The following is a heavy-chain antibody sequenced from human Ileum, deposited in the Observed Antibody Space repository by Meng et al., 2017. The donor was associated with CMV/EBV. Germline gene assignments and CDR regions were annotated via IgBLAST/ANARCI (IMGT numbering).Heavy chain of an antibody. V-gene: IGHV3-23*01. CDR3: ARDLRDYATDY. D-gene: IGHD2-2*01. CDR1: GFTLSDYY. CDR2: IGGTDGGYDGST. J-gene: IGHJ4*02. Sequence: GESLKISCAASGFTLSDYYMSWVRQAPGKGLEWVTSIGGTDGGYDGSTYYADSVRGRFTISRDDSKNTLYLQMNGLRDEDTAVYYCARDLRDYATDYWGQGTLVTVSS.